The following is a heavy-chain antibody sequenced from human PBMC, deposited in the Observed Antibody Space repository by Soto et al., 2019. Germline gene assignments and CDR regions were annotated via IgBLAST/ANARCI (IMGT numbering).Heavy chain of an antibody. CDR3: ASLLDQPVVPAAITNYYYYGMDV. D-gene: IGHD2-2*01. J-gene: IGHJ6*02. Sequence: SVKVSCKASGGTCSSYAISWVRQAPGQGLEWMGGTIPIFGTANYAQKFQGRVTITADESTSTAYMELSSLRSEDTAVYYCASLLDQPVVPAAITNYYYYGMDVWGQGTTVTVSS. CDR2: TIPIFGTA. CDR1: GGTCSSYA. V-gene: IGHV1-69*13.